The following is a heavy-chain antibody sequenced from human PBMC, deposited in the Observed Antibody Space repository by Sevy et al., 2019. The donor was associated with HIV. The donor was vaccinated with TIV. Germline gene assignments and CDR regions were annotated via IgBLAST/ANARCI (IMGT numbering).Heavy chain of an antibody. V-gene: IGHV3-33*01. CDR3: ARDLEFYDYGDYGPAFMPDY. J-gene: IGHJ4*02. CDR2: IWFDGSNT. Sequence: GGSLRLSCAASGFTFSTYGMHWVRQAPGKGLEWVAVIWFDGSNTYYADSVKGRFTNSRDIAMNTLHLQMNSLRAEDTAVYYCARDLEFYDYGDYGPAFMPDYWGQGTLVTVSS. CDR1: GFTFSTYG. D-gene: IGHD4-17*01.